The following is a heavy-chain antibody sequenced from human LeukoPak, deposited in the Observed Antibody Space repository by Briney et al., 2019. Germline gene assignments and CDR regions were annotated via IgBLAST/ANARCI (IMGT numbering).Heavy chain of an antibody. J-gene: IGHJ4*02. CDR1: GFTVSSNY. CDR3: ARDLYGDYVDY. D-gene: IGHD4-17*01. CDR2: IYSGGYT. Sequence: GGSPRLSCAASGFTVSSNYISWVRQAPGRGLERVSVIYSGGYTYYADSVKGRFTISRDNSRNTVYLQMNSLRAEDTAVYYCARDLYGDYVDYWGQGMLITVSS. V-gene: IGHV3-53*01.